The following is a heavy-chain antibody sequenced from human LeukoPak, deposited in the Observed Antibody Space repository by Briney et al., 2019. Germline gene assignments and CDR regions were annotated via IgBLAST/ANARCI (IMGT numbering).Heavy chain of an antibody. Sequence: GGSLRLSCTASGFTFSTYGMHWVRQAPGKGLEWVTLISYDGSTKYYSDSVKGRFTISRDNAKNSLYLQMNSLRAEDTAVYYCARARRPAYYYYMDVWGKGTTVTVSS. V-gene: IGHV3-30*03. CDR2: ISYDGSTK. CDR3: ARARRPAYYYYMDV. J-gene: IGHJ6*03. CDR1: GFTFSTYG. D-gene: IGHD1-1*01.